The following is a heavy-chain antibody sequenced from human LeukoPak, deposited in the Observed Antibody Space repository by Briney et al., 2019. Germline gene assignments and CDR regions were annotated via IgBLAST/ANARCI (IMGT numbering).Heavy chain of an antibody. CDR2: IYYSGNS. Sequence: SETLSLTCTVSGGSIRSNYYWGWIRQPPGKGLEWIGSIYYSGNSYYNPSLKSRVTMSIDTSKNQFSLKVNSVTAADTAVYYCASLQGYCSGNRCPSSANYYYYMDVWGKGTTVTISS. CDR1: GGSIRSNYY. V-gene: IGHV4-39*07. D-gene: IGHD2-15*01. CDR3: ASLQGYCSGNRCPSSANYYYYMDV. J-gene: IGHJ6*03.